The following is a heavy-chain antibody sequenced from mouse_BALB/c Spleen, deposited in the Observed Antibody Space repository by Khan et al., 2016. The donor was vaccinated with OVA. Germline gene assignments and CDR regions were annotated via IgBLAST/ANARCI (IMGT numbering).Heavy chain of an antibody. J-gene: IGHJ3*01. CDR3: TRLGYDYDSEGFAY. Sequence: EVKLVESGGDLVKPGGSLKLSCAASGFTFSTYGMSWVRQTADRRLEWVATVCTGGSYTYYPDSVKGRFTISRDNAKNTLYLHMNSLKSEDTALFYCTRLGYDYDSEGFAYWGQGTLVTVSA. CDR1: GFTFSTYG. CDR2: VCTGGSYT. V-gene: IGHV5-6*01. D-gene: IGHD2-4*01.